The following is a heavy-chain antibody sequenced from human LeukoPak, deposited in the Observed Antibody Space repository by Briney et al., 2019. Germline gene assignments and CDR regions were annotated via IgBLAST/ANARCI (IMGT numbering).Heavy chain of an antibody. Sequence: PSETLSLTCTVSGDSISSYYWSWIRQPPGKALEWIGNIYYSGSTNYNPSLKSRVTISVDTSKNQFSLKLSSVTAADTAVYYCARGRLERGGQILWLLDYYYMDVWGKGTTVTVSS. CDR3: ARGRLERGGQILWLLDYYYMDV. J-gene: IGHJ6*03. V-gene: IGHV4-59*01. D-gene: IGHD5-12*01. CDR1: GDSISSYY. CDR2: IYYSGST.